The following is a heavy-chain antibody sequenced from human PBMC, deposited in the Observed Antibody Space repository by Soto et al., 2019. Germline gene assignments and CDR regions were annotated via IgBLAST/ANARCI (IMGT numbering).Heavy chain of an antibody. D-gene: IGHD3-3*01. CDR3: ASPSYYDFWSGRDYYYGMDV. V-gene: IGHV1-69*13. J-gene: IGHJ6*02. CDR2: IIPIFGTA. Sequence: WASVKVSCKASGGTFSSYAISWVRQAPGQGLEWMGGIIPIFGTANYAQKFQGRVTITADESTSTAYMELSSLRSEDTAVYYCASPSYYDFWSGRDYYYGMDVWGQGTTVTVS. CDR1: GGTFSSYA.